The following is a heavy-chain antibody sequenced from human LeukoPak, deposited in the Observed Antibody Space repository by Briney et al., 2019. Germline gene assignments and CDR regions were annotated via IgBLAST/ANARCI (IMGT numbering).Heavy chain of an antibody. Sequence: ASVKVSCKASGYTFTSYAMHWVRQAPGQRLEWMGWINAGNGNTKYSQKFQGRVTITRDTSASTAYMELSSLRSEDTAVYYCARDSSGWYGLDYWGQGTLVTVSS. CDR3: ARDSSGWYGLDY. CDR2: INAGNGNT. D-gene: IGHD6-19*01. J-gene: IGHJ4*02. V-gene: IGHV1-3*01. CDR1: GYTFTSYA.